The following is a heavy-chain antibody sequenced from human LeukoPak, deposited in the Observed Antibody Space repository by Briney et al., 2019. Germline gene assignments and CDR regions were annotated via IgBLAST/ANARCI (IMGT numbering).Heavy chain of an antibody. CDR3: GRVGGRSVSAKGDAFDI. Sequence: GGSLRLSCAASGFTFGSYSMNWVRQAPGKGLERVSSISSGSTYMYYADSVKGRFTISRDNARDSMYLQMNSLRAEDTAMYYCGRVGGRSVSAKGDAFDIWGQGTMVTVSS. J-gene: IGHJ3*02. CDR1: GFTFGSYS. CDR2: ISSGSTYM. D-gene: IGHD3-10*01. V-gene: IGHV3-21*01.